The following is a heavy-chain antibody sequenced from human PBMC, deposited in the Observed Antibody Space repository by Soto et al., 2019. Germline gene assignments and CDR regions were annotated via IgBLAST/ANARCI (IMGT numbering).Heavy chain of an antibody. CDR3: ARDSSSSSGGGAFDI. CDR2: ISYDGSNK. Sequence: PGGSLRLSCAASGFTFSIYAMHWVRQAPGKGLEWVAVISYDGSNKYYADSVKGRFTISRDNSKNTLYLQMNSLRAEDTAVYYCARDSSSSSGGGAFDIWGQGTMVTVSS. CDR1: GFTFSIYA. D-gene: IGHD6-13*01. J-gene: IGHJ3*02. V-gene: IGHV3-30-3*01.